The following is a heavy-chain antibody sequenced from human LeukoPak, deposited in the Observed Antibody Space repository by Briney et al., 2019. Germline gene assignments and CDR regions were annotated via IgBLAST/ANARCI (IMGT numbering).Heavy chain of an antibody. V-gene: IGHV4-34*01. CDR3: ARHFDPRSEVGATFFLSGYYFDY. D-gene: IGHD1-26*01. Sequence: PETLSLTCPVYGGSFSGYYWSWIRQPPGKGLAWIGEINHSGSTNYNPSLKSRITISVDTSKNQFSLNLSSVTAEDTAVYVCARHFDPRSEVGATFFLSGYYFDYWGQGTLVTVSS. J-gene: IGHJ4*02. CDR1: GGSFSGYY. CDR2: INHSGST.